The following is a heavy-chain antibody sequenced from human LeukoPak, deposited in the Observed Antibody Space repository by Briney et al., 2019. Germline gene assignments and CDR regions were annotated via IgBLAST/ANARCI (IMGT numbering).Heavy chain of an antibody. CDR2: IKQDGSEK. CDR1: GFTFSGYW. Sequence: GGSLRLSCAASGFTFSGYWMSWVRQAPGKRLERVANIKQDGSEKYYVDSVKGRFTISRDNAKNSLYLQMNSLRAEDTAVYYCARDLAVAGTSAFDIWGQGTMVTVSS. D-gene: IGHD6-19*01. V-gene: IGHV3-7*01. J-gene: IGHJ3*02. CDR3: ARDLAVAGTSAFDI.